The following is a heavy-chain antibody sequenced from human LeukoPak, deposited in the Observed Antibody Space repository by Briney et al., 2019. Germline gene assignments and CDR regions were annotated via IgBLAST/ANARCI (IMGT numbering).Heavy chain of an antibody. CDR1: GYSISSGYY. CDR2: IYYSGST. CDR3: ARDLTGYGDYGNWFDP. V-gene: IGHV4-38-2*02. J-gene: IGHJ5*02. D-gene: IGHD4-17*01. Sequence: SETLSLTCTVSGYSISSGYYWGWIRQPPGKGLEWIGSIYYSGSTYYSPSLKSRVTISVDTSKNQFSLKLSSVTAADTAVYYCARDLTGYGDYGNWFDPWGQGTLVTVSS.